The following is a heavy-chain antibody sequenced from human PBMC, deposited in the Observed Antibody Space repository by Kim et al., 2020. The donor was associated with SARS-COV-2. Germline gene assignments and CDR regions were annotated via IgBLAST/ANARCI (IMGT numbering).Heavy chain of an antibody. V-gene: IGHV4-59*01. CDR3: ARDRLASGYEYYYYGMDV. CDR2: IYYSGST. CDR1: GGSISSYY. Sequence: SETLSLTCTVSGGSISSYYWSWIRQPPGKGLEWIGYIYYSGSTNYNPSLKSRVTISVDTSKNQFSLKLSSVTAADTAVYYCARDRLASGYEYYYYGMDVWGQGTTVTVSS. D-gene: IGHD5-12*01. J-gene: IGHJ6*02.